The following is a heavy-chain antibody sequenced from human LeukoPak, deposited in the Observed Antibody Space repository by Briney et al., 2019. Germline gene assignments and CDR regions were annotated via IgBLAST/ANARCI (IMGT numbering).Heavy chain of an antibody. CDR3: AKDASVELSPFDY. J-gene: IGHJ4*02. D-gene: IGHD5-24*01. CDR1: GFTFSSYG. Sequence: PGGSLRLSCAASGFTFSSYGMHWVRQAPGKGLERGAVIWYDGSNKYYADSVKGRFTISRDNSKNTLYLQMNSLRAEDTAVYYCAKDASVELSPFDYWGQGTLVTVSS. V-gene: IGHV3-33*06. CDR2: IWYDGSNK.